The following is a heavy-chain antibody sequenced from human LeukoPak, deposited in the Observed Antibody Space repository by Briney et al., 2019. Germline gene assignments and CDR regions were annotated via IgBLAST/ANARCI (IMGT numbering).Heavy chain of an antibody. Sequence: LGEPLKTSGKGPDYRFVSYWFGWLGQMQGKGLSWLAIIYPDDSDTRYSPPFQGQGTISAGKSISTAYLQWSSLKASDTPMYYCARQRGYSGYDIRGKDYYYYYGMDVWGKETTVSVSS. V-gene: IGHV5-51*03. CDR1: DYRFVSYW. CDR3: ARQRGYSGYDIRGKDYYYYYGMDV. D-gene: IGHD5-12*01. J-gene: IGHJ6*04. CDR2: IYPDDSDT.